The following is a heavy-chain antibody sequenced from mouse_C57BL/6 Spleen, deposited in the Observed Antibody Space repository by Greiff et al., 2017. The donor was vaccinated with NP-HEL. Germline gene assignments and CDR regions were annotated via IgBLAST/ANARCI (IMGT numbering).Heavy chain of an antibody. CDR2: ISDGGSYT. J-gene: IGHJ2*01. V-gene: IGHV5-4*01. D-gene: IGHD1-1*01. Sequence: EVQGVESGGGLVKPGGSLKLSCAASGFTFSSYAMSWVRQTPEKRLEWVATISDGGSYTYYPDNVKGRFTISRDNAKNNLYLQMSHLKSEDTAMYYCARDYYGSVFDYWGQGTTLTVSS. CDR3: ARDYYGSVFDY. CDR1: GFTFSSYA.